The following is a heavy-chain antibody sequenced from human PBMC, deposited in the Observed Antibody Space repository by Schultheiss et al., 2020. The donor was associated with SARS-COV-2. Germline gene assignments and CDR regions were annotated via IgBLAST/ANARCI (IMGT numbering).Heavy chain of an antibody. J-gene: IGHJ4*02. CDR2: MNPNSGNT. D-gene: IGHD1-7*01. Sequence: ASVKVSCKASGYTFTSYDINWVRQATGQGLEWMGWMNPNSGNTGYAQKFQGRVTMTRNTSISTAYMELSSLRSEDTAVYYCARGGNWNLVIHFDYWGQGTLVTVSS. CDR1: GYTFTSYD. CDR3: ARGGNWNLVIHFDY. V-gene: IGHV1-8*01.